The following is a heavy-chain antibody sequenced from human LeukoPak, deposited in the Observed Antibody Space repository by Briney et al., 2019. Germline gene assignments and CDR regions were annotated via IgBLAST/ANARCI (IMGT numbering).Heavy chain of an antibody. CDR1: GGTFSSYA. V-gene: IGHV1-69*05. J-gene: IGHJ4*02. D-gene: IGHD6-13*01. CDR3: ARQGSYSSSWQTFDY. Sequence: SVKVSCKASGGTFSSYAISWVRQAPGQGLEWMGGIIPIFGTANYEQKFQGRVTITTDESTSTAYMELSSLRSEDTAVYYCARQGSYSSSWQTFDYWGQGTLVTVSS. CDR2: IIPIFGTA.